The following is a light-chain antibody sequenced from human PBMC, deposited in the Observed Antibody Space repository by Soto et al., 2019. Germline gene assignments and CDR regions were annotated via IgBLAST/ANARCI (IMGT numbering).Light chain of an antibody. V-gene: IGLV1-44*01. CDR3: AAWDDSLIGLV. CDR2: RNN. CDR1: SSNIGDNS. J-gene: IGLJ3*02. Sequence: QPVLTQPPSASGTPGQRVAISCSGSSSNIGDNSVNWYQQLPGTAPKLLIYRNNQRPSGVPDRFSGSKSGTSASLAISGLRSEDEANYYCAAWDDSLIGLVFGGGTKLTVL.